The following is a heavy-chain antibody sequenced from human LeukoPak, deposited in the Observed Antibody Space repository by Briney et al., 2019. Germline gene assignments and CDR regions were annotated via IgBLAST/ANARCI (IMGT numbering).Heavy chain of an antibody. J-gene: IGHJ5*02. D-gene: IGHD3-10*01. V-gene: IGHV3-21*01. CDR3: SYGSGSYYPLGFDP. Sequence: GGSLRLSCAASGFTFSSYSMNWVRQAPGKGLEWVSSISSSSSYIYYADSVKGRFTISRDNAKNSLYLQMNSLRAEDTAVYYYSYGSGSYYPLGFDPWGQGTLVTVSS. CDR1: GFTFSSYS. CDR2: ISSSSSYI.